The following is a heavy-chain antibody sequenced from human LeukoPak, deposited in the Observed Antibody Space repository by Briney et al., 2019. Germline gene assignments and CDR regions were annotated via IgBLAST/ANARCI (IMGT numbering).Heavy chain of an antibody. D-gene: IGHD5-18*01. Sequence: GGSLRLSCAASGFTSSSYAMHWVRQAPGKGPEWVAVISYDGSNKYYADSVKGRFTISRDNSKNTLYLQMNSLRAEDTAVHYCARDLIGDTAMVPYDYWGQGTLVTVSS. J-gene: IGHJ4*02. CDR1: GFTSSSYA. CDR2: ISYDGSNK. CDR3: ARDLIGDTAMVPYDY. V-gene: IGHV3-30*04.